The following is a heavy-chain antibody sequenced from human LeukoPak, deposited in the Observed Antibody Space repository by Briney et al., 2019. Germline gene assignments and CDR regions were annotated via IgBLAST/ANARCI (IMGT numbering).Heavy chain of an antibody. Sequence: GGSLRLSCEVSGFIFSNSWMNWVRQAPEKGLEWVASIDQDGSETNYVDSVKGRFTISRDNSKNLLSLQMNSLRAEDTAVYYCATAGNYRFDYWGQGTLVTVSS. V-gene: IGHV3-7*01. J-gene: IGHJ4*02. CDR1: GFIFSNSW. CDR3: ATAGNYRFDY. D-gene: IGHD1-7*01. CDR2: IDQDGSET.